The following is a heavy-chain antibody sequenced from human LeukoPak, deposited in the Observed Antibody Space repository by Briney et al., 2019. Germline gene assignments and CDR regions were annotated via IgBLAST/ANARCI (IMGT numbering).Heavy chain of an antibody. D-gene: IGHD2-15*01. Sequence: ASVKVSCMSSGYTFTSYYMHWVRQAPGQGLERMGIINPSGGSTSYAQKFQGRVTMTRDTSTSTVYMELSSLRSEDTAVYYCARDLGCSGGSCYYGMDVWGQGTTVTVSS. CDR1: GYTFTSYY. V-gene: IGHV1-46*01. CDR2: INPSGGST. CDR3: ARDLGCSGGSCYYGMDV. J-gene: IGHJ6*02.